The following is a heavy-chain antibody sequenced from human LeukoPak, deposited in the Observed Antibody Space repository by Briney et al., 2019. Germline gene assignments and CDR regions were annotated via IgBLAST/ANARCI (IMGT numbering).Heavy chain of an antibody. V-gene: IGHV3-48*01. Sequence: GGSLRLSCAASGFTFSSYSMNWVRQAPGKGLEWVSYISSSSSTIYYADSVKGRFTISRDNAKNSLYLQMNSLRAEDTAVYYCAREEYGYFDYWGQGTLATVSS. CDR3: AREEYGYFDY. CDR1: GFTFSSYS. CDR2: ISSSSSTI. J-gene: IGHJ4*02. D-gene: IGHD2/OR15-2a*01.